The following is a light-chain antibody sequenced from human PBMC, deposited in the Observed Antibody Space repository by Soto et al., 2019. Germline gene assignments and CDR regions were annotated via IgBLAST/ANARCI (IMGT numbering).Light chain of an antibody. CDR3: QQYHHWPPIT. Sequence: MTQSPSTLSGSVGDTVTITCRASQSVSTSLAWYQQKPGQAPRLLIYGASTRATDIPARFSGSGSGTEFTLTISSLQSEDFAVYYCQQYHHWPPITFGQGTRL. V-gene: IGKV3-15*01. J-gene: IGKJ5*01. CDR2: GAS. CDR1: QSVSTS.